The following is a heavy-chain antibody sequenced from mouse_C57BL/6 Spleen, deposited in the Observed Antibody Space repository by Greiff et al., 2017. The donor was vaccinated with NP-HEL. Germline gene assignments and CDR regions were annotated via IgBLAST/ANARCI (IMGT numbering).Heavy chain of an antibody. CDR1: GFTFSSYT. D-gene: IGHD1-1*01. J-gene: IGHJ1*03. Sequence: EVQLQESGGGLVKPGGSLKLSCAASGFTFSSYTMSWVRQTPEKRLEWVATISGGGGNTYYPDSVKGRFTISRDNAKNTLYLQMSSLRSEDTALYYCARSGSSPLGYFDVWGTGTTVTVSS. CDR2: ISGGGGNT. V-gene: IGHV5-9*01. CDR3: ARSGSSPLGYFDV.